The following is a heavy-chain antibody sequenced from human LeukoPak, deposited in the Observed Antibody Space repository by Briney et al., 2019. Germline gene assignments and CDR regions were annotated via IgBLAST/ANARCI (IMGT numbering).Heavy chain of an antibody. CDR1: GFTFSSYG. Sequence: PGGSLRLSCAASGFTFSSYGMHWVRQAPGKGLEWVAFIRYDGSNKYYAHSVKGRFTISRDNSKNTLYLQMNSLRAEDTAVYYCAKDRSPQLVRGLDYWGQGTLVTVSS. CDR3: AKDRSPQLVRGLDY. J-gene: IGHJ4*02. CDR2: IRYDGSNK. D-gene: IGHD6-13*01. V-gene: IGHV3-30*02.